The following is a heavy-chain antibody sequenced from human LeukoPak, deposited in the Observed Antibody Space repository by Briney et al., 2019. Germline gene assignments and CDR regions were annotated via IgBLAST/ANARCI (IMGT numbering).Heavy chain of an antibody. J-gene: IGHJ4*02. CDR3: VRDGGVDGYDLLDY. V-gene: IGHV3-7*01. Sequence: PGGSLRLSCAASGFTFSNYWMTWVRQAPGKGVEVGGHINQDGSKAYYMDSVKARFTVSRDNAENSVSLHMNSLRAEDTAVYYCVRDGGVDGYDLLDYWGQGSLVTVSS. CDR1: GFTFSNYW. CDR2: INQDGSKA. D-gene: IGHD5-24*01.